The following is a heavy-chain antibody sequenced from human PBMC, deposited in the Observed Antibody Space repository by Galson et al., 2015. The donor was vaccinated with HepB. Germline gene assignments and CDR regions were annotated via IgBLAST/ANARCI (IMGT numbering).Heavy chain of an antibody. Sequence: SVKVSCKASGYTFTSYAMHWVRQAPGQGLEWMGWINAGNGNSKYSQKFQGRVTITRDTSASTAYMELSSLRSEDTAVYYCARGGSSSGLGYWGQGTLVTVSS. CDR2: INAGNGNS. CDR1: GYTFTSYA. V-gene: IGHV1-3*01. D-gene: IGHD6-6*01. J-gene: IGHJ4*02. CDR3: ARGGSSSGLGY.